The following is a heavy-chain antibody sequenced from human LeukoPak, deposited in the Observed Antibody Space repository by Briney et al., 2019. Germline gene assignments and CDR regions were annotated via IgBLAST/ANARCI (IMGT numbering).Heavy chain of an antibody. Sequence: PSETLSLTCAVSGGSISSSNWWSWVRQPPGKGLEWIGEIYHSGSTNYNPSLKSRVTISVDKSKNQFSLKLSSVTAADTAVYYCARFPSFYDLSGAANAFDIWGQGTMVIVSS. J-gene: IGHJ3*02. V-gene: IGHV4-4*02. CDR2: IYHSGST. CDR3: ARFPSFYDLSGAANAFDI. D-gene: IGHD2-15*01. CDR1: GGSISSSNW.